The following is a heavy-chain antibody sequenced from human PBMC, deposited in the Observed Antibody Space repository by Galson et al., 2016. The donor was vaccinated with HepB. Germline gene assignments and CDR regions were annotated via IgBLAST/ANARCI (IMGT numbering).Heavy chain of an antibody. Sequence: SLRLSCAASGFTFSKAWVYWVRQAPGKGLEWVGRIKTKTDGETTDYAAPVKGRFTISRDDSRNTQYLQMNSQKREDTAINYCVTEPTYLDILTGYKGVLWGQGTLVTVSS. V-gene: IGHV3-15*01. D-gene: IGHD3-9*01. J-gene: IGHJ4*02. CDR3: VTEPTYLDILTGYKGVL. CDR2: IKTKTDGETT. CDR1: GFTFSKAW.